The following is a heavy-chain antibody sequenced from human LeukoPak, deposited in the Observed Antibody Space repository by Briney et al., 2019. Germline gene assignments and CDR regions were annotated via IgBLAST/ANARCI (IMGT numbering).Heavy chain of an antibody. CDR2: IYYSGST. CDR1: GGSISSSSYY. D-gene: IGHD3-3*01. V-gene: IGHV4-39*01. Sequence: SETLSLTCTVSGGSISSSSYYWGWIRQPPGKGLEWIGSIYYSGSTYYNPSLKSRVTISVDTSKNQFSLKLSSVTAADTAVYYCATHDYDFWSGYWYYFDYWGQGTLVTVPS. CDR3: ATHDYDFWSGYWYYFDY. J-gene: IGHJ4*02.